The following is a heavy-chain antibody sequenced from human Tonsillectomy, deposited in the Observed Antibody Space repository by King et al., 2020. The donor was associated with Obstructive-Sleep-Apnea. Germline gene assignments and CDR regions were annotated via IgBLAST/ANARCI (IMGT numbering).Heavy chain of an antibody. CDR2: IYPDDSDT. D-gene: IGHD5-12*01. J-gene: IGHJ3*02. CDR3: ARHRIHGGGFSDAGPFDI. Sequence: QLVQSGAEVKKPAESLKISCKGSGYRFTNYWIGWVRQMPGKGLECMGIIYPDDSDTRYSPSFQGQVTISADKSTSTAFLQWSSLKASDTAMYYCARHRIHGGGFSDAGPFDICGQGAMVTVSS. V-gene: IGHV5-51*01. CDR1: GYRFTNYW.